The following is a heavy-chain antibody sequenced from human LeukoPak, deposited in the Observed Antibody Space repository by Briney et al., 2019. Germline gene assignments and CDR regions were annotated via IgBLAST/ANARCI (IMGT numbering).Heavy chain of an antibody. CDR1: GGSISSGDFP. D-gene: IGHD3-10*01. CDR3: ARGFYGAGSHFDY. Sequence: SQTLSLTCAVSGGSISSGDFPWSWIRQPPGKGLEWIGYIFHTGHTSYNPSLKSRVTISVDMSKNQLPLRLTSVTAADTAVYYCARGFYGAGSHFDYWGQGTLVTVSS. CDR2: IFHTGHT. V-gene: IGHV4-30-2*01. J-gene: IGHJ4*02.